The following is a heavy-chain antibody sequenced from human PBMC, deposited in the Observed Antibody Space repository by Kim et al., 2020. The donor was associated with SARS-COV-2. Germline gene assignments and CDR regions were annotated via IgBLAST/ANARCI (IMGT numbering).Heavy chain of an antibody. CDR1: GGSISSSNW. V-gene: IGHV4-4*02. J-gene: IGHJ4*02. CDR3: ARIFRSAAGLFDS. Sequence: SETLSLTCAVSGGSISSSNWWSWVRQPPGTGLEWIGEIYHSGSTNYNPSLKSRVTISVDKSKNQFSLKLSSVTAADTAVYYCARIFRSAAGLFDSWGQGTLVTVSS. D-gene: IGHD6-13*01. CDR2: IYHSGST.